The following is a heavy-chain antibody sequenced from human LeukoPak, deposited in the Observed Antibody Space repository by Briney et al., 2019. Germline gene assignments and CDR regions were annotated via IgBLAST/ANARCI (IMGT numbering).Heavy chain of an antibody. V-gene: IGHV3-48*04. Sequence: PGGSLRLSCAAPGFTFSNYNMNWVRQAPGKGLEWVSYISSSGSTIYYADSVKGRFTISRDNAKNSLYLQMNSLRAEDTAVYYCAGGHYYDSSGYDYWGQGTLVTVSS. D-gene: IGHD3-22*01. CDR3: AGGHYYDSSGYDY. CDR2: ISSSGSTI. CDR1: GFTFSNYN. J-gene: IGHJ4*02.